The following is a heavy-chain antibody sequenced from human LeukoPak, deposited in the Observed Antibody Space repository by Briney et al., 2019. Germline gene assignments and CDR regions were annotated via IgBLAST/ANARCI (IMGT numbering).Heavy chain of an antibody. D-gene: IGHD3-22*01. CDR2: IYWDDDK. CDR3: AHRGGFDSSAHYFAY. J-gene: IGHJ4*02. Sequence: SGPTLVKPTQTLTLTCTFSVFSLSTSGVGVGWIRQPPGKALEWLALIYWDDDKRYSPSLKSRLTITKDTSKNQVVLTVTIMDPVDTATYYCAHRGGFDSSAHYFAYWGQATLPTVSS. CDR1: VFSLSTSGVG. V-gene: IGHV2-5*02.